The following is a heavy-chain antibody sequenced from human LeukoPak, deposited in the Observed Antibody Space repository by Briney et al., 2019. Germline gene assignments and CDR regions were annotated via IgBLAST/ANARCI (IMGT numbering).Heavy chain of an antibody. CDR2: IYYSGSA. Sequence: SETLSLTCTVSGASISSYYWSWIRQPPGKRLEWIGYIYYSGSANYNPSLKSRVTISVDTSKSQFSLKLSSVTAADTAVYYCARDRAYGSGKYYFDYWGQGTLVTVSS. CDR3: ARDRAYGSGKYYFDY. CDR1: GASISSYY. J-gene: IGHJ4*02. D-gene: IGHD3-10*01. V-gene: IGHV4-59*01.